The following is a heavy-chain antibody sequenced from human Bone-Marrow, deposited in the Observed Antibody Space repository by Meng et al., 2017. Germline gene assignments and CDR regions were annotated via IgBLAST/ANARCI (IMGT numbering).Heavy chain of an antibody. V-gene: IGHV4-39*07. CDR2: IYYSGST. CDR1: GGSISSSSYY. Sequence: SETLSLTCTVSGGSISSSSYYWGWIRQPPGKGLEWIGSIYYSGSTYYNPSLKSRVTISVDTSKNQFSLKLSSVTAADTAVYYCPTGSYYKGADAFDIWGQETMVTVSS. D-gene: IGHD3-10*01. J-gene: IGHJ3*02. CDR3: PTGSYYKGADAFDI.